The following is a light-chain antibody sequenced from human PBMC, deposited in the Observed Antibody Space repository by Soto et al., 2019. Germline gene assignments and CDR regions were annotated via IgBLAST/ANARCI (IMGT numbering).Light chain of an antibody. CDR2: LGS. CDR3: MQALQTPLT. Sequence: DIVMTQSPLSLPVTPGEPASISCRSIQSPLHSNGYNYLDWYLEKPGQSPQLLIYLGSNRASGVPDRFSGRGSGTDFTLKISRVEAEDVGVYYCMQALQTPLTFGGGTKVDIK. J-gene: IGKJ4*01. CDR1: QSPLHSNGYNY. V-gene: IGKV2-28*01.